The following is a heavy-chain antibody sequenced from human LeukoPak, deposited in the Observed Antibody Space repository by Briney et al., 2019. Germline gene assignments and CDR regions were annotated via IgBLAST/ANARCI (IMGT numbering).Heavy chain of an antibody. V-gene: IGHV3-74*01. CDR2: INSDGSST. CDR1: GFTFRTYW. CDR3: ASALGGQGGH. D-gene: IGHD3-16*01. J-gene: IGHJ4*02. Sequence: GGSLRLSCAASGFTFRTYWMHWVRQAPGKGLVWVPNINSDGSSTTYADSVKGRFTISRDNAKNTLFLQMSGLRADDTAVYYCASALGGQGGHWGQGTLVTVSS.